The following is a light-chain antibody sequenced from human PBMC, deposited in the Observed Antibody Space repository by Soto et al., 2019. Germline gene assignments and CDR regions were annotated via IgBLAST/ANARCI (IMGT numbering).Light chain of an antibody. Sequence: DIQMTQSPSTLSGSVGDSATLTCRASQTISSWLAWYQQKPGKAPKLLIYTASTLQSGVPSRFSGSGSGTDFTLTISSLQSEDFAVYYCQQYNNWRTFGQGTKVDIK. CDR1: QTISSW. CDR3: QQYNNWRT. V-gene: IGKV1-5*01. J-gene: IGKJ1*01. CDR2: TAS.